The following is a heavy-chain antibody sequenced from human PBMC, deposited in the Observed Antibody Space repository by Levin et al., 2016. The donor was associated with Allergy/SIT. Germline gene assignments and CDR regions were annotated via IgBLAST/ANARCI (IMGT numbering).Heavy chain of an antibody. CDR2: IYSSGNT. J-gene: IGHJ5*02. CDR1: GGSISGFY. D-gene: IGHD6-6*01. CDR3: ARHLNMAARRGWFDP. Sequence: SETLSLTCSVSGGSISGFYWTWIRQPAGKGLEWIGRIYSSGNTNYNPSLKSRVTMSMDTSKNQFSLKLRSVTAADTAVYYCARHLNMAARRGWFDPWGQRTLVTVSS. V-gene: IGHV4-4*07.